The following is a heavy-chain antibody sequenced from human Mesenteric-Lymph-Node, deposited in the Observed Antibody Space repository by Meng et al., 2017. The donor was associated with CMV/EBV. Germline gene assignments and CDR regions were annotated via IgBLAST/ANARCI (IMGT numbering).Heavy chain of an antibody. D-gene: IGHD5-18*01. J-gene: IGHJ4*02. CDR3: ARGQSGGYSHPGYY. CDR2: INPNSGGT. V-gene: IGHV1-2*02. Sequence: ASVKVSCKASGYTFTGYYMHWVRQAPGQGLEWMGWINPNSGGTNYAQKFQGRVTMTRETSTSTVYMELSSLRSEDTAVYYCARGQSGGYSHPGYYWGQGTLVTVSS. CDR1: GYTFTGYY.